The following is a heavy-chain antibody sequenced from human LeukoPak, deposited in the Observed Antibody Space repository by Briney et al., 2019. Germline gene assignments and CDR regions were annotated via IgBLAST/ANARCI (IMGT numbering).Heavy chain of an antibody. CDR3: ARVRGVGLHFDY. Sequence: SETLSLTCAVSGGSISSGGYSWSWIRQPPGKGLEWIGYIYHSGSTYYNPSLKSRVTISVDRSKNQFSLKLSSVTAADTAVYYCARVRGVGLHFDYWGQGTLVTVSS. CDR1: GGSISSGGYS. D-gene: IGHD3-10*01. V-gene: IGHV4-30-2*01. J-gene: IGHJ4*02. CDR2: IYHSGST.